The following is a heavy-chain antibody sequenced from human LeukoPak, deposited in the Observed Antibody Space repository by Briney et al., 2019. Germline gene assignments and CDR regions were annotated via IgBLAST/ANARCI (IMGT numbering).Heavy chain of an antibody. D-gene: IGHD1-26*01. V-gene: IGHV3-33*06. J-gene: IGHJ4*02. CDR1: GFTFSSYG. CDR3: AKGIVGATTGIDY. CDR2: IWYDGSNK. Sequence: GRSLRLSCAASGFTFSSYGMHWVPQAPGKGLEWVAVIWYDGSNKYYADSVKGRFTISRDNSKNTLYLQMNSLRAEDTAVYYCAKGIVGATTGIDYWGQGTLVTVSS.